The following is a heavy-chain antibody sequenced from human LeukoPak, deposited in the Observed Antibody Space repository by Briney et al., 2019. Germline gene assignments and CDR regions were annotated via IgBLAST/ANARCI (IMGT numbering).Heavy chain of an antibody. V-gene: IGHV4-59*08. J-gene: IGHJ5*02. CDR1: GGSISSYY. CDR2: IYYSGGT. CDR3: ARLGYSSVGRSWFDP. Sequence: SETLSLTCTVSGGSISSYYWSWIRQPPGKGLEWIGYIYYSGGTNYNPSLKSRVTISVDTSKNQFSLKLSSVTAADTAVYYCARLGYSSVGRSWFDPWGQGTLVTVSS. D-gene: IGHD6-19*01.